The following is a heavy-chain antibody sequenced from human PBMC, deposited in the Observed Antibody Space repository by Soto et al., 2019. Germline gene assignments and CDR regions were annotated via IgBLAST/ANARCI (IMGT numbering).Heavy chain of an antibody. CDR2: ISYDGSNK. CDR1: GFTFSSYG. D-gene: IGHD5-12*01. Sequence: PGGSLRLSCAASGFTFSSYGMHWVRQAPGKGLEWVAVISYDGSNKYYADSVKGRFTISRDNSKNTLYLQMNSLRAEDTAVYYCAKGRSSGYGYYYYGMDVWGQGTTVTVSS. V-gene: IGHV3-30*18. CDR3: AKGRSSGYGYYYYGMDV. J-gene: IGHJ6*02.